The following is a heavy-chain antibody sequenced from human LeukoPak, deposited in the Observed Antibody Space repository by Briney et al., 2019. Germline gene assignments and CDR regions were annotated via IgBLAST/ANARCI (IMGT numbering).Heavy chain of an antibody. V-gene: IGHV4-59*01. Sequence: SETLSLTCTVSGGTISRYYWSWIRQPPGKGLEWIAYIDYSGSTNYNPSLKSRLTISLDASKNQFSPKLSSVTAADTAVYYCARDRRRDRLHAFDIWGQGTMVTVSS. CDR1: GGTISRYY. CDR3: ARDRRRDRLHAFDI. D-gene: IGHD1-26*01. CDR2: IDYSGST. J-gene: IGHJ3*02.